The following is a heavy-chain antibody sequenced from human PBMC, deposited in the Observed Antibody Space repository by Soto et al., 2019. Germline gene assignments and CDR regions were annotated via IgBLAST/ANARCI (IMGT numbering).Heavy chain of an antibody. CDR3: ARDNIVVVPAAIGY. CDR1: GYTFTSYG. D-gene: IGHD2-2*01. V-gene: IGHV1-18*01. CDR2: ISAYNGNT. Sequence: ASVKVSCKASGYTFTSYGISWVRQAPGQGLEWMGWISAYNGNTNYAQKLLGRVTMTTDTSTSTAYMELRSLRSDDTAVYYCARDNIVVVPAAIGYWGQGTLVTVSS. J-gene: IGHJ4*02.